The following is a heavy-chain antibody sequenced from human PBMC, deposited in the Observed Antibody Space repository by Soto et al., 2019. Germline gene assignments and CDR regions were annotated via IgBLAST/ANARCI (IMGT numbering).Heavy chain of an antibody. V-gene: IGHV1-18*04. CDR3: ARGAFCGGAPGCRDMDV. CDR1: GFPFSDYY. J-gene: IGHJ6*02. CDR2: ISAYNGNT. Sequence: ASVKVSCKASGFPFSDYYIHWVRQAPGQGLEWMGRISAYNGNTNYAQKLQGRVTMTTDTSTNTAYMELRSLRSDDTAVYYCARGAFCGGAPGCRDMDVWGQGTTVTVSS. D-gene: IGHD2-21*01.